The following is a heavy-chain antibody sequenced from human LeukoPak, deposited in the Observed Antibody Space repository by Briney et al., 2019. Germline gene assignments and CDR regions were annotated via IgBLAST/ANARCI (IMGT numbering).Heavy chain of an antibody. D-gene: IGHD4-17*01. Sequence: SETLSLTCSVFGGSISSTTYYWVWIRQPPGKGLEFIASIHYTGRAYYNPSLKSRATISADTSKSHFSLKLSSVTAADTAVYYCARHFDNGDYKKTFDIWGQGTMVTVSS. CDR1: GGSISSTTYY. V-gene: IGHV4-39*01. J-gene: IGHJ3*02. CDR2: IHYTGRA. CDR3: ARHFDNGDYKKTFDI.